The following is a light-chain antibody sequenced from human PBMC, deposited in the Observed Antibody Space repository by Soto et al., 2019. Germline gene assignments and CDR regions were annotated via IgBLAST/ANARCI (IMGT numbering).Light chain of an antibody. CDR2: AAS. Sequence: DIQMTQSPSSLSASVGYRVTITCRASQSISSYLNWYQQKPGKAPKLLIYAASSLQSGVPSRFSGSGSGTDFTLTISSLQPEDFATYYCQQSYSTPPTCGQGTRREIK. J-gene: IGKJ5*01. V-gene: IGKV1-39*01. CDR1: QSISSY. CDR3: QQSYSTPPT.